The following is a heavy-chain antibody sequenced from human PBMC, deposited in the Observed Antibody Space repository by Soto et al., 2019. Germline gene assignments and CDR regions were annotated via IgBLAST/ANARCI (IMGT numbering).Heavy chain of an antibody. CDR1: GYTFTSYA. D-gene: IGHD2-8*01. J-gene: IGHJ3*02. Sequence: ASVKVSCKASGYTFTSYAMHWVRQAPGQRLEWMGWINAGNGNTKYSQKFQGRVTITRDTSASTAYMELSSLRSEDTAVYYCARDPLMVYATPGAFDIWGQGTIVTVSS. CDR3: ARDPLMVYATPGAFDI. CDR2: INAGNGNT. V-gene: IGHV1-3*01.